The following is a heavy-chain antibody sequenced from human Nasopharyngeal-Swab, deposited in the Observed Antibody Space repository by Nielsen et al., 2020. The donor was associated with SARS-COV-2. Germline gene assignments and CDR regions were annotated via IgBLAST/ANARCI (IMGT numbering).Heavy chain of an antibody. Sequence: SETLSPTCAISGDSVSSNNVGWNWIRQSPSRGLEWLGRKYYGSKWYNHYAPSVKSLVTIKPDTSKNQFSLQMDSVTPEDSAVYYCARGFLQTGFDYWGQGTLVTVSS. CDR1: GDSVSSNNVG. V-gene: IGHV6-1*01. J-gene: IGHJ4*02. D-gene: IGHD3-9*01. CDR3: ARGFLQTGFDY. CDR2: KYYGSKWYN.